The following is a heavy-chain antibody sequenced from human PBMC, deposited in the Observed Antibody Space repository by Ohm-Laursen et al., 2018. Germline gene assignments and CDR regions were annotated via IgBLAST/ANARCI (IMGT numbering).Heavy chain of an antibody. Sequence: GSLRLSCSASGSTFSSHAMSWVRQAPGKGLEWVSAISGSGGSTYYADSVKGRFTISRDNAKNSLYLQMNSLRAEDTAVYYCARTRLHSSSWYYRLDYWGQGTLVTVSS. CDR2: ISGSGGST. D-gene: IGHD6-13*01. J-gene: IGHJ4*02. CDR3: ARTRLHSSSWYYRLDY. CDR1: GSTFSSHA. V-gene: IGHV3-23*01.